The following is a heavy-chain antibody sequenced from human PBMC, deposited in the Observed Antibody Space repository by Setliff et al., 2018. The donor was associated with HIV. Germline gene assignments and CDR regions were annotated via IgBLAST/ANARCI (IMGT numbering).Heavy chain of an antibody. D-gene: IGHD6-25*01. J-gene: IGHJ4*02. CDR1: GYTFSSYD. CDR3: ARFSYGSVWPETDY. V-gene: IGHV1-8*01. CDR2: MNPNSGNT. Sequence: GASVKVSCKASGYTFSSYDINWVRQATGQGLEWMGWMNPNSGNTGCAQKFQGRVTMTRNTSISTAYMELSSLRSEDTAMYYCARFSYGSVWPETDYWGQGTLVTVSS.